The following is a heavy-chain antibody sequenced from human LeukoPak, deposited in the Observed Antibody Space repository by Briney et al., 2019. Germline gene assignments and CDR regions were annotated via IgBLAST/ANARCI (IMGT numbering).Heavy chain of an antibody. CDR1: GFTFSSYS. D-gene: IGHD5-12*01. Sequence: NPGRSLRLSCAASGFTFSSYSMNWVRQAPGKGLEWVSSISSSSSYIYYADSVKGRFTISRDNAKNSLYLQMNSLRAEDTAVYYCARGRDGYNEHWGQGTLVTVSS. CDR3: ARGRDGYNEH. J-gene: IGHJ4*02. CDR2: ISSSSSYI. V-gene: IGHV3-21*01.